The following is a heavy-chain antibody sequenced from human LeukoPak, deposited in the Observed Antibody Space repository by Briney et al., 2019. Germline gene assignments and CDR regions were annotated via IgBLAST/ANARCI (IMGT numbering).Heavy chain of an antibody. J-gene: IGHJ4*02. CDR2: INPNSVGT. Sequence: ASVKVSCKASGYTFTGCYMHWLRQAPGQGLEWMGWINPNSVGTNYAQKFQGRVTMTRDTSISTAYMELTRLRSDDTAVYYCARVGFCSGGSCPYYFDYWGQGTLVTVSS. V-gene: IGHV1-2*02. D-gene: IGHD2-15*01. CDR3: ARVGFCSGGSCPYYFDY. CDR1: GYTFTGCY.